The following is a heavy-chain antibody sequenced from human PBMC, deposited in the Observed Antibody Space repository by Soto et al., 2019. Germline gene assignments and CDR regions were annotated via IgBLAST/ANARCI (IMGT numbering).Heavy chain of an antibody. CDR2: TYYRSKWYN. D-gene: IGHD2-21*01. V-gene: IGHV6-1*01. J-gene: IGHJ4*02. CDR3: ADGSDIYGAFCANFDY. Sequence: SQTLSLTCAISGDSVSSNSAAWNWIRQSPSRGLEWLGRTYYRSKWYNDYGVSVKSRITINPDTSKNQISLQLNSVTPEDTAVYCCADGSDIYGAFCANFDYWGLGSLVTVDS. CDR1: GDSVSSNSAA.